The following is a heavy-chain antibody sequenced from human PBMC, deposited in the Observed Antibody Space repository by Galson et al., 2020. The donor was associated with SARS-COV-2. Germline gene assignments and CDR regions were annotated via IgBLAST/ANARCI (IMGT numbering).Heavy chain of an antibody. CDR3: TRAAYDSSAARDY. Sequence: GESLKISCTTSGFTFGDYTMNWFRQAPGKGLEWVGFIRHKTYGGTTKYAASVKDRFIISRDDSKGIAYLQMNGLKTEDTAVYYCTRAAYDSSAARDYWGQGTLVTFSS. CDR1: GFTFGDYT. J-gene: IGHJ4*02. D-gene: IGHD3-22*01. CDR2: IRHKTYGGTT. V-gene: IGHV3-49*03.